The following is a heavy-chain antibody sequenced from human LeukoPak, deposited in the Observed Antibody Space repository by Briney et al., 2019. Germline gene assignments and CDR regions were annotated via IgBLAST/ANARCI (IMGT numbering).Heavy chain of an antibody. Sequence: GASVKVSCKASGGTFSSYAISWVRQAPGQGLEWMGRIIPILGIANYAQKFQGRVTITADKSTSTAYMELSSLRSEDTAVYYCAREFSFSPTKTMDYWGQGTLVTVSS. CDR3: AREFSFSPTKTMDY. J-gene: IGHJ4*02. CDR1: GGTFSSYA. D-gene: IGHD2-8*01. CDR2: IIPILGIA. V-gene: IGHV1-69*04.